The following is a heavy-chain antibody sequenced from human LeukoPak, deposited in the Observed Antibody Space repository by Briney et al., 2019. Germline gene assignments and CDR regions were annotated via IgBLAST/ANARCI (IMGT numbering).Heavy chain of an antibody. D-gene: IGHD4-23*01. Sequence: GGSLRLSCAASGFTLSNYSMNWVRQAPGKGLEWVAFISSSSSYIFYADSLKGRFTISRDNAKNSLYLQMDSLRAEDTALYYCARGGGGNGFDSWGQGTLVTVSS. J-gene: IGHJ4*02. V-gene: IGHV3-21*04. CDR2: ISSSSSYI. CDR1: GFTLSNYS. CDR3: ARGGGGNGFDS.